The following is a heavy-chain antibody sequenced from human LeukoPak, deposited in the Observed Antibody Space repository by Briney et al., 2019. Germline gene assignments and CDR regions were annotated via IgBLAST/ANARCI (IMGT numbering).Heavy chain of an antibody. D-gene: IGHD5-18*01. CDR2: IYYSGST. CDR3: ARGLEGGYSHERINWFDP. V-gene: IGHV4-59*01. Sequence: PSETLSLTCTVSGGSISSYYWSWIRQPPGKGLEWIGYIYYSGSTNYNPSLKSRVTISVDTSKNQFSLKLSSVTAADTAVYYGARGLEGGYSHERINWFDPWGQGTLVTVSS. J-gene: IGHJ5*02. CDR1: GGSISSYY.